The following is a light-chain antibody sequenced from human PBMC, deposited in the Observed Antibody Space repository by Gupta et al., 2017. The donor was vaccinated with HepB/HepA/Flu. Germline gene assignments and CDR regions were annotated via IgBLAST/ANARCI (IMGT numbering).Light chain of an antibody. CDR3: QQYYSTPF. V-gene: IGKV4-1*01. J-gene: IGKJ4*01. CDR2: WAS. CDR1: QSVLYSSNNKNY. Sequence: DIVMTQSPDSLAVSLGERATINCKSSQSVLYSSNNKNYLAWYQQKPGQPPKLLIYWASTRESGVPDRFSGSGSGTDFTLTISSLQAEDVAVYYLQQYYSTPFFGGGTKVEIK.